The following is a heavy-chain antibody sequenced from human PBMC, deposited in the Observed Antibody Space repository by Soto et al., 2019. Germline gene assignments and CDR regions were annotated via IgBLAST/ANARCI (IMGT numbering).Heavy chain of an antibody. J-gene: IGHJ6*02. CDR2: IDPSDSYT. V-gene: IGHV5-10-1*01. CDR3: ARHGGEDTYCGGDCYSFYYYGMDV. CDR1: GYSFTSYW. Sequence: GESLKISCKGSGYSFTSYWISWVRQMPGKGLEWMGRIDPSDSYTNYSPSFQGHVTISADKSISTAYLQWSSLKAPDTAMYYCARHGGEDTYCGGDCYSFYYYGMDVWGQGTTVTVYS. D-gene: IGHD2-21*02.